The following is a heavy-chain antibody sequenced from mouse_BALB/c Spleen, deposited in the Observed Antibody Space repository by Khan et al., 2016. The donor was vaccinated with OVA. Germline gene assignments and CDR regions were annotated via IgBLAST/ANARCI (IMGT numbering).Heavy chain of an antibody. CDR3: ARWDYDAPNY. Sequence: EVQLVETGPGLVKPSQSLSLTCTVTGYSITSDYAWNWIRQFPGNKLEWMGFISYSGSPSYNPSLKSRISITRDTSKNQFFLQLNSVTTEDTATYYCARWDYDAPNYWGQGTTLTVSS. CDR2: ISYSGSP. V-gene: IGHV3-2*02. D-gene: IGHD2-4*01. J-gene: IGHJ2*01. CDR1: GYSITSDYA.